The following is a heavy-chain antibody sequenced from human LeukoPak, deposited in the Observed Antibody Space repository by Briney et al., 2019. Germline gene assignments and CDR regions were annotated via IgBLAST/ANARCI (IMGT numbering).Heavy chain of an antibody. Sequence: GRSLRLSCAASGFTFSSYAMHWVRQAPGKGLEWVAVISYDGSNKYYADSMKGRFTISRDNSKNTLYLQMNSLRAEDTAVYYCARAHFYCSSTSCYGQIITAFIAVAGHLDYWGQGTLVTVSS. CDR2: ISYDGSNK. CDR1: GFTFSSYA. J-gene: IGHJ4*02. V-gene: IGHV3-30*04. CDR3: ARAHFYCSSTSCYGQIITAFIAVAGHLDY. D-gene: IGHD2-2*01.